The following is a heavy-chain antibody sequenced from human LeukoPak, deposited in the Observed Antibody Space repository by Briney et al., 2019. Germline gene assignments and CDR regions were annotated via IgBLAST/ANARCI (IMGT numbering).Heavy chain of an antibody. CDR3: AREWGLIAVAGGPGY. CDR1: GFSFSKYC. CDR2: IWYDGHNK. D-gene: IGHD2-21*01. Sequence: GGSLRLSCVASGFSFSKYCMHWVRQAPGKGLQWLAIIWYDGHNKYYADSVKGRFTISRDNSKNTLFLEMNDLKAEDMAVCYCAREWGLIAVAGGPGYWGQGTLVTVSS. V-gene: IGHV3-33*01. J-gene: IGHJ4*02.